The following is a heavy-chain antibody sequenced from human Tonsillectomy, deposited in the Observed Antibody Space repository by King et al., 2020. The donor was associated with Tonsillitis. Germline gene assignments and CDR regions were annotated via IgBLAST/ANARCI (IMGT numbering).Heavy chain of an antibody. Sequence: QLVQSGAEVKKPGASVKVSCKASGYTFTRYYMHWVRQAPGQGLEWMGIINPSGGSTSYAQKFKGRVTMTRDTSTSTVYMELSSLRSEDTAVYYCARVPRYCSSTSCYAHYGMDVWGQGTTVTVSS. CDR1: GYTFTRYY. J-gene: IGHJ6*02. D-gene: IGHD2-2*01. CDR2: INPSGGST. V-gene: IGHV1-46*03. CDR3: ARVPRYCSSTSCYAHYGMDV.